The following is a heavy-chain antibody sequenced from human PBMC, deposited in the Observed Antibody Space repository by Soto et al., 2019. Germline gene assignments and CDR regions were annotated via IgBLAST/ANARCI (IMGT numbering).Heavy chain of an antibody. Sequence: SETLSLTCTVSGGSVSSGSYYWSWIRQSPGKGLEWIGYIYYSGSTNYNPPLKSRVTISVDTSKNQFSLKLSSVTAADTAVYYCARDLGDGDYKRAGYYYYYMDVWGKGTTVTVSS. J-gene: IGHJ6*03. CDR2: IYYSGST. D-gene: IGHD4-17*01. CDR1: GGSVSSGSYY. CDR3: ARDLGDGDYKRAGYYYYYMDV. V-gene: IGHV4-61*01.